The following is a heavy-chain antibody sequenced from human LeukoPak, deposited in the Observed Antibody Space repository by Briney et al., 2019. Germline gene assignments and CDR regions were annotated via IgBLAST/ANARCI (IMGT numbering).Heavy chain of an antibody. CDR1: GYTFTSYA. CDR3: ARRRLRCFDWLPDY. Sequence: ASVKVSCKASGYTFTSYAMHWVRQAPGQRLEWMGWINAGNGNTKYSQKFQGRVTITRDTSASTAYMELSSLRSEDTAVYYCARRRLRCFDWLPDYWGQGTLVTVSS. CDR2: INAGNGNT. J-gene: IGHJ4*02. V-gene: IGHV1-3*01. D-gene: IGHD3-9*01.